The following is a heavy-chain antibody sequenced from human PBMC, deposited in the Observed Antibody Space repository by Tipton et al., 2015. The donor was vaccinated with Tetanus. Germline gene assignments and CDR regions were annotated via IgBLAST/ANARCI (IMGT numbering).Heavy chain of an antibody. CDR2: VYYNGNT. V-gene: IGHV4-39*01. Sequence: LRLSCTLSGGSLSSGTFYWDWIRHSPGKGLEWIGNVYYNGNTLQNPSLKSRVTLSLDKSKNQFSLKLTSVTAADSAVYYCARTAENWFEPWGPGILVTVSS. J-gene: IGHJ5*02. CDR1: GGSLSSGTFY. D-gene: IGHD2-21*02. CDR3: ARTAENWFEP.